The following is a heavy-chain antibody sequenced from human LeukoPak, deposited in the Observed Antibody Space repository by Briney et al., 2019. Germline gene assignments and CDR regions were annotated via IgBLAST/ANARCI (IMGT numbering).Heavy chain of an antibody. CDR2: ISGNGVGT. CDR1: GFTFSSYA. V-gene: IGHV3-23*01. D-gene: IGHD6-19*01. J-gene: IGHJ4*02. CDR3: AKDLAVAGIWHYFDY. Sequence: GGSLRLSCAASGFTFSSYAMTWVRQAPGKGLEWVSGISGNGVGTYYADSVKGRFTISRDNSENTLYLQMNSLRAEDTAVYYCAKDLAVAGIWHYFDYWGQGTLVTVSS.